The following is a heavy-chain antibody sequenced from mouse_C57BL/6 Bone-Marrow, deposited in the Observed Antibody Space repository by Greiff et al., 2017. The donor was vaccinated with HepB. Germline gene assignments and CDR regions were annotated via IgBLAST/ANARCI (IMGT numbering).Heavy chain of an antibody. V-gene: IGHV1-50*01. J-gene: IGHJ4*01. CDR1: GYTFTSYW. CDR3: ARWAGLAMDY. CDR2: IDPSDSYT. Sequence: VQLQQPGAELVKPGASVKLSCKASGYTFTSYWMQWVKQRPGPGLEWIGEIDPSDSYTNYNQKFKGKATLTVDTSSSTAYMQLSSLTSEDSAVYYCARWAGLAMDYWGQGTSVTVSS.